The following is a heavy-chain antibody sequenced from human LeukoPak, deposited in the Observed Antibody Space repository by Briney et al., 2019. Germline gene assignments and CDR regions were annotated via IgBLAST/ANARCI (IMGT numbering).Heavy chain of an antibody. CDR3: TRARYYGSASYYSDAFDV. V-gene: IGHV3-49*04. CDR1: GFTFGDYA. Sequence: PGGSLRLSCTASGFTFGDYAFSWVRQAPGKGLLWVTFIRSKTHGGAPEYAASVKGRFTVSRDDSKSIAYLQIDSLKTEDTAVYYCTRARYYGSASYYSDAFDVWGQGTLVTVSS. J-gene: IGHJ3*01. CDR2: IRSKTHGGAP. D-gene: IGHD3-10*01.